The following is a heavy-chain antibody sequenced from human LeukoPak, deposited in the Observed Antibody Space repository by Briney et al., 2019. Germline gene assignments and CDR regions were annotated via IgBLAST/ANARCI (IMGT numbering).Heavy chain of an antibody. CDR1: GFTFDDYG. J-gene: IGHJ6*04. CDR2: INWNGGST. V-gene: IGHV3-20*04. Sequence: GGSLRLSCAASGFTFDDYGMSWVRHAPGKGLGWVSGINWNGGSTGYADSVKGRFTISRDNAKNSLYLQMNSLRAEDTAVYYCAELGITMIGGVWGKGTTVTISS. D-gene: IGHD3-10*02. CDR3: AELGITMIGGV.